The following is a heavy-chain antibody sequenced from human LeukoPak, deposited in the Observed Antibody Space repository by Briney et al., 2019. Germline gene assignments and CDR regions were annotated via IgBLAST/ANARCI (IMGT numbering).Heavy chain of an antibody. V-gene: IGHV3-23*01. CDR1: GFTFSSYA. J-gene: IGHJ4*02. CDR3: ARDVIGEYYFDY. CDR2: ISGSGGST. D-gene: IGHD3-22*01. Sequence: GGSLRLSCAASGFTFSSYAMSWVRQAPGKGPEWVSAISGSGGSTYYADSVKGRFTISRDNSKNTPYLQMNSLRAEDTAVYYCARDVIGEYYFDYWGQGTLVTVSS.